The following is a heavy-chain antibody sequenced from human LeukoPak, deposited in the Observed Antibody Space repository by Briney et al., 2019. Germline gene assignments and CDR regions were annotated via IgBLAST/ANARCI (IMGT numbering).Heavy chain of an antibody. V-gene: IGHV3-13*01. CDR3: ARGQPESSSPFFDY. D-gene: IGHD6-13*01. J-gene: IGHJ4*02. CDR2: IGTAGDT. CDR1: GFTFSSYD. Sequence: GGSLRLSCAASGFTFSSYDMHWVRQATGNGLEWVSAIGTAGDTYDPGSVKGRFTISRENAKTSLYLQMNSLRAGDTAVYYCARGQPESSSPFFDYWGQGTLVTVSS.